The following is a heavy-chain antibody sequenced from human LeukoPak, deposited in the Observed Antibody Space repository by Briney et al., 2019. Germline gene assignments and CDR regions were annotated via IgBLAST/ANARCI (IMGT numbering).Heavy chain of an antibody. Sequence: SETLSLTCAVYGGSFSGYYWSWIRQPPGKGLEWIGEINHSGSTNYNPSLKSRVTISVDTSKNQFSLKLSSVTAADTAVYYCARVSACGGDCYYFDYWGQGTLVTVSS. CDR2: INHSGST. CDR3: ARVSACGGDCYYFDY. D-gene: IGHD2-21*02. J-gene: IGHJ4*02. CDR1: GGSFSGYY. V-gene: IGHV4-34*01.